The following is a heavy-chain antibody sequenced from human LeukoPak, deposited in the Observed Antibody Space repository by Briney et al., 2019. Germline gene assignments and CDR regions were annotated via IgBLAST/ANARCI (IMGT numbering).Heavy chain of an antibody. V-gene: IGHV4-39*02. CDR2: ITYSGTT. D-gene: IGHD3-16*01. Sequence: PSETLSLTCTVSGASISNSGYAWAWIRQPPGKGLEWIGSITYSGTTTYNPSPSLKSRVTISADTSKNKYFLQLASVTAADTAVFYCARETLGTPKIEPWGQGTLVTVSS. CDR3: ARETLGTPKIEP. J-gene: IGHJ5*02. CDR1: GASISNSGYA.